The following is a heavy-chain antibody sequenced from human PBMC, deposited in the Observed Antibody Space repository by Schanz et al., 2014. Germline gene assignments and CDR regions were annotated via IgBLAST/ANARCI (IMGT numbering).Heavy chain of an antibody. CDR3: ARGVRRRDGKNGYYNWFDP. CDR2: IYDSETS. CDR1: GGSISTYY. Sequence: QVQLQESGPGLVKPSETLSLTCTISGGSISTYYWTWIRQPPGKGLEWIGYIYDSETSNSNPYLKSRVTISLDTSKNQFSLKLTSVPAADTAVYYCARGVRRRDGKNGYYNWFDPWGQGTLVTVSS. J-gene: IGHJ5*02. D-gene: IGHD3-22*01. V-gene: IGHV4-59*01.